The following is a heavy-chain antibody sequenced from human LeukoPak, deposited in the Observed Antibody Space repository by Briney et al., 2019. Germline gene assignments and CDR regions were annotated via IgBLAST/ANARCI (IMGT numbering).Heavy chain of an antibody. CDR3: ARDVGYCSSTSCYFDY. CDR1: GGTFSSYA. D-gene: IGHD2-2*01. V-gene: IGHV1-69*15. J-gene: IGHJ4*02. Sequence: GASVKVSCKASGGTFSSYAISWVRQAPGQGLEWMGRIIPIFGTANYAQKFQGRVTITADESTSTAYMELSSLRSEDTAVYYCARDVGYCSSTSCYFDYWGQGTLVTVSS. CDR2: IIPIFGTA.